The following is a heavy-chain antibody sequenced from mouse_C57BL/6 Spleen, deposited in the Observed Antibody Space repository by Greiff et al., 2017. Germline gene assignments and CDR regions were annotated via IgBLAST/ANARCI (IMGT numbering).Heavy chain of an antibody. D-gene: IGHD2-3*01. Sequence: VHLVESGPGLVQPSQSLSITCTVSGFSLTSYGVHWVRQSPGKGLEWLGVIWRGGSTDYNAAFMSRLSITKDNSKSQVFFKMNSLQADDTAIYYCAKNFYDGYYHYYAMDYWGQGTSVTVSS. CDR3: AKNFYDGYYHYYAMDY. CDR2: IWRGGST. J-gene: IGHJ4*01. V-gene: IGHV2-5*01. CDR1: GFSLTSYG.